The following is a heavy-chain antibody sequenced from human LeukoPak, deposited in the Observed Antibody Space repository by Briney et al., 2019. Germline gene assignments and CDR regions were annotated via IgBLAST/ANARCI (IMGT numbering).Heavy chain of an antibody. D-gene: IGHD3-10*01. J-gene: IGHJ6*03. CDR1: GYTFTSYY. CDR2: INPSGGST. V-gene: IGHV1-46*01. Sequence: ASVKVSCKASGYTFTSYYMHWVRQAPGQGLEWMGIINPSGGSTSYAQKFQGRVTMTRDTSTSTVYMELSSLRSEDTAVYYCARAHLNFRGVSRGAYYYYYMDVWGKGTTVTISS. CDR3: ARAHLNFRGVSRGAYYYYYMDV.